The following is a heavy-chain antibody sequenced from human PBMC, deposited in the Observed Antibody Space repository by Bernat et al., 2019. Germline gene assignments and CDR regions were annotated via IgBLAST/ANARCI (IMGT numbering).Heavy chain of an antibody. J-gene: IGHJ6*02. CDR1: GFTFSSYW. D-gene: IGHD5-18*01. V-gene: IGHV3-74*01. CDR3: ARDLGYSYGFYGMDV. CDR2: INSDGSST. Sequence: EVQLVESGGGLVQPGGSLRLSCAASGFTFSSYWMHWVRQAPGKGLVWVSRINSDGSSTSYADSVKGQFTISRDNAKNTLYLQMNSLRAEDTAVYYCARDLGYSYGFYGMDVWGQGTTVTVSS.